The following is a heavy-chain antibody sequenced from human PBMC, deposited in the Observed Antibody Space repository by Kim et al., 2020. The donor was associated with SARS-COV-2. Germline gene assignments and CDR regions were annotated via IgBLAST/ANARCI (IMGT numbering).Heavy chain of an antibody. CDR3: ARRSVVGATAGDY. CDR1: GYSISSGYY. V-gene: IGHV4-38-2*02. J-gene: IGHJ4*02. CDR2: IYHSGST. D-gene: IGHD1-26*01. Sequence: SETLSLTCTVSGYSISSGYYWGWIRQPPGKGLEWIGSIYHSGSTYYNPSLKSRVTISVDTSKNQFSLKLSSVTAADTAVYYCARRSVVGATAGDYWGQGTLVTVSS.